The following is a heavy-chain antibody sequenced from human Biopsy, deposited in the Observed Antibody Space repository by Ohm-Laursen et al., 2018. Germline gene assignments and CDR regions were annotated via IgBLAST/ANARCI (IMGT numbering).Heavy chain of an antibody. CDR1: GFSLSARGMC. CDR3: ARTPILIVSAGLVYRHRRHLQGMDV. D-gene: IGHD6-13*01. Sequence: TQTLTLTSSFSGFSLSARGMCVSWIRQAPGKALEWLARVDWDDYKDYSASLQTKLSISKDTSNDQMVLTVNNVDPADTATYYYARTPILIVSAGLVYRHRRHLQGMDVWGQGIAVTVS. V-gene: IGHV2-70*11. CDR2: VDWDDYK. J-gene: IGHJ6*02.